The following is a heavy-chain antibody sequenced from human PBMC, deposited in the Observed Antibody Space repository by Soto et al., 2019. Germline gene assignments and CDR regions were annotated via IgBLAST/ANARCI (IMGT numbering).Heavy chain of an antibody. CDR3: AHRVLRTVFGLVTTTAICFDF. CDR1: GFSLTTSGVG. D-gene: IGHD3-3*01. CDR2: VYWDGDK. V-gene: IGHV2-5*02. J-gene: IGHJ5*01. Sequence: QITLNSSGPTVVRPTETLTLTCRFSGFSLTTSGVGVGCIRQSPGKAPEWLALVYWDGDKLYSASLKSRLTITKDTSKNHAVLTVSDLDPTDAATYYCAHRVLRTVFGLVTTTAICFDFWGQGTPVAVSS.